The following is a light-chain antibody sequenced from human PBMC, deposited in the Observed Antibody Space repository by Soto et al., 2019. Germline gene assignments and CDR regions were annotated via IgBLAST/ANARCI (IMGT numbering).Light chain of an antibody. V-gene: IGLV4-69*01. J-gene: IGLJ2*01. CDR2: LDSDGNH. CDR3: QTWGTGIHVV. CDR1: SGHSSYA. Sequence: QPVLTQSPSASASLGASVKLTCTLSSGHSSYAIAWHQQQPEKGPRYLMKLDSDGNHTKGDAIPDRFSGSSSGAERYLTISSLQSEDEADYYCQTWGTGIHVVFGGGTQLTVL.